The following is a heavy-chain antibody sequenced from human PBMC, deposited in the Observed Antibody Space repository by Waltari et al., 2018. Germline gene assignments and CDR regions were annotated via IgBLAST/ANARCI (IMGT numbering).Heavy chain of an antibody. D-gene: IGHD1-7*01. J-gene: IGHJ4*02. CDR3: ARAITGTTFIPDY. V-gene: IGHV4-38-2*01. CDR1: GYSISSGYY. Sequence: QVQLQESGPGLVKPSETLSLTCAVSGYSISSGYYWGWIRQPPGKGLEWIGSIYHSGSTYYNPSLKSRVTISVDTSKNQFSLKLSSVTAADTAVYYCARAITGTTFIPDYWGQGTLVTVSS. CDR2: IYHSGST.